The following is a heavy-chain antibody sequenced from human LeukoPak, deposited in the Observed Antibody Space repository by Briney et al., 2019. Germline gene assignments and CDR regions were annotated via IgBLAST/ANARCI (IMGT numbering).Heavy chain of an antibody. Sequence: PSETLSLTCTVSGGSISSYYWSWIRQPPGKGLEWIGEINHSGSTNYNPSLKSRVTISVDTSKNQFSLKLSSVTAADTAVYYRARGYYYGMDVWGQGTTVTVSS. V-gene: IGHV4-34*01. CDR3: ARGYYYGMDV. CDR2: INHSGST. J-gene: IGHJ6*02. CDR1: GGSISSYY.